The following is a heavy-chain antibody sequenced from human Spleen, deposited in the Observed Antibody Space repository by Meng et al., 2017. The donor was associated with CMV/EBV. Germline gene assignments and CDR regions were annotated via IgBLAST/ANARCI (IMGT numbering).Heavy chain of an antibody. CDR1: GYTFNSYG. Sequence: ASVKVSCKASGYTFNSYGINWVRQAPGQGLEWMGWISVFNGNTNYAQKFQGRVSMTIDTSTTIVYMELRSLRSDDTAVYWCAREGRDGYNSRAFDIWGQGTMVTVSS. CDR2: ISVFNGNT. V-gene: IGHV1-18*01. D-gene: IGHD5-24*01. CDR3: AREGRDGYNSRAFDI. J-gene: IGHJ3*02.